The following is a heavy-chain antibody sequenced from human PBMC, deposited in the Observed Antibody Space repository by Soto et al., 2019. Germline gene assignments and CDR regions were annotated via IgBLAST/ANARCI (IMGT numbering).Heavy chain of an antibody. V-gene: IGHV3-7*01. CDR1: GFTFSSYW. CDR3: ARESNLIVNTAVAVHY. D-gene: IGHD6-19*01. J-gene: IGHJ4*02. Sequence: GGSLRLSCAASGFTFSSYWMSWVRQAPGKGLEWVANIKQDGSEKYYVDSVKGRFTISRDNAKNLLYLQMNSLRAEDTAVYYCARESNLIVNTAVAVHYWGQGTLVTVSS. CDR2: IKQDGSEK.